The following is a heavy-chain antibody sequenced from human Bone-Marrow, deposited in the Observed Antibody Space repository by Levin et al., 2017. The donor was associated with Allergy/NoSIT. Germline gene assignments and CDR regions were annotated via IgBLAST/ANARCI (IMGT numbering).Heavy chain of an antibody. CDR2: ISSDGSNK. J-gene: IGHJ4*01. V-gene: IGHV3-30*03. CDR1: GFTFRSYG. D-gene: IGHD5/OR15-5a*01. CDR3: ARDHSGYSVLDY. Sequence: GGSLRLSCAASGFTFRSYGLSWVRQSPGKGLEWVALISSDGSNKYYSDSVKGRFTISRDNSKNTLYLQMNSLRAEDTAVYYCARDHSGYSVLDYWGHGTLVIVSS.